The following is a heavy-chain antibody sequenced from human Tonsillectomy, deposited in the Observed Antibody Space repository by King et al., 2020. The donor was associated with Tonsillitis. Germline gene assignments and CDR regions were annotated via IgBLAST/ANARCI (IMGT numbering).Heavy chain of an antibody. CDR3: ATRGPASRGFY. D-gene: IGHD3-10*01. CDR2: IKSKTDGGTT. Sequence: VQLVESGGGLVKPGGSLRLSCAASGFTFSNTWMSWVRQAPGKGLEWVGRIKSKTDGGTTDYAAPVKGRFIVSRDDSKNTLYLQMNSLKTEDTAIYYCATRGPASRGFYWGQGTLVTVSS. J-gene: IGHJ4*02. CDR1: GFTFSNTW. V-gene: IGHV3-15*01.